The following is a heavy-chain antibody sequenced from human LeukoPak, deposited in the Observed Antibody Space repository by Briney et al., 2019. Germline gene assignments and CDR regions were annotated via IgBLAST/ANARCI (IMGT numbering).Heavy chain of an antibody. CDR1: GSNFVDYW. D-gene: IGHD4-11*01. CDR3: ARQSAITTDY. J-gene: IGHJ4*02. Sequence: GESLKISCKDSGSNFVDYWIAWVRQMPGKGLEWMGFIYPGDSDTRYSPSFQGQVTISADKSISTAYLQWSSLEASDTAMYYCARQSAITTDYWGQGTLVTVPS. CDR2: IYPGDSDT. V-gene: IGHV5-51*01.